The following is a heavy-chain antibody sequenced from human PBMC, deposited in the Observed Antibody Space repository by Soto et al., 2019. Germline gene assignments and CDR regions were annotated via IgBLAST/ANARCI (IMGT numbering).Heavy chain of an antibody. V-gene: IGHV3-23*01. CDR2: VTSSASST. Sequence: GQLLESGGGMVQPGGSLRLSCAASGFTFSSFAMNWVRLPPGRGLEWVAAVTSSASSTHYADSVKGRFTISRDNSKNTMYLQMNSLGADDTGVYYCAKGGAVLLDPFDVWGQGTMVTVSS. J-gene: IGHJ3*01. D-gene: IGHD1-26*01. CDR3: AKGGAVLLDPFDV. CDR1: GFTFSSFA.